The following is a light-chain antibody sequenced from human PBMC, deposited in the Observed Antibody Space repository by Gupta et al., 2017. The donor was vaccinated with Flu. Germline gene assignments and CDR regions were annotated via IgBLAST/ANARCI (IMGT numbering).Light chain of an antibody. CDR1: SLRSYY. Sequence: SSELTQDPSVSVALGQTVRITCQGDSLRSYYAGWYQQKPGQAPILVIHGKNNRPSGIPDRFSGSSSGNTASLTITGAQAEDEADYYCNSRDSSDNHRVFGTGTKVTVL. J-gene: IGLJ1*01. CDR2: GKN. CDR3: NSRDSSDNHRV. V-gene: IGLV3-19*01.